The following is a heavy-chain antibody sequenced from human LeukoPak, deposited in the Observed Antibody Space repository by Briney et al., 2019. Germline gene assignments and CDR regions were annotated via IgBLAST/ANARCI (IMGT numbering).Heavy chain of an antibody. V-gene: IGHV1-18*01. CDR3: ARSYYDSSGHLDY. Sequence: ASVKVSCKASGYTFTSYAISWVRQAAGEGLEWMGWISGYNGNTVYAQQFQGRVTMTTDTSTSTVYMDLRSLRSDDTAEYYCARSYYDSSGHLDYWGQGTLVTVSS. CDR2: ISGYNGNT. CDR1: GYTFTSYA. J-gene: IGHJ4*02. D-gene: IGHD3-22*01.